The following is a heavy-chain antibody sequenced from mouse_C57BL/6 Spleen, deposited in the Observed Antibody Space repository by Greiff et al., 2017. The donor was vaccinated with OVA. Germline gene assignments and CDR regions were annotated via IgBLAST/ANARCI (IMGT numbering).Heavy chain of an antibody. V-gene: IGHV1-64*01. Sequence: QVHVKQPGAELVKPGASVKLSCKASGYTFTSYWMHWVKQRPGQGLEWIGLIHPNSGSINYNEKFKSKATLTVDDSSSTAFMQLSSLASEDTAVCDCARGITTPYFDDWGTGTTLTVSS. D-gene: IGHD1-1*01. J-gene: IGHJ2*01. CDR1: GYTFTSYW. CDR3: ARGITTPYFDD. CDR2: IHPNSGSI.